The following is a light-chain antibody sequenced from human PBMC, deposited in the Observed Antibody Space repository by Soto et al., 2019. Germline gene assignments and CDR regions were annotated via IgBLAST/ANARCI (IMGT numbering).Light chain of an antibody. CDR2: AAS. J-gene: IGKJ2*01. V-gene: IGKV1-39*01. CDR1: QNINSY. CDR3: HQSYSIPFT. Sequence: DLQMTQSPSSLSASVGDRVTITCRTSQNINSYLNWYQQKPGKAPKLLIYAASSLQSGVPSRFSGSESGTDFTLTISSLQPEDFATYYCHQSYSIPFTFGQGTKLEIK.